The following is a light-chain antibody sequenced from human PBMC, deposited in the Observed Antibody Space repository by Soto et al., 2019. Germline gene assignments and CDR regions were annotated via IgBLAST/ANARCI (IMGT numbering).Light chain of an antibody. Sequence: DTQLTQSPSSLSTSVVGRGTLTCRASQPINKFLNWFQHKPGEAPTRLIYGASILQHGVPSRFSGSGSGTDYTLTISGLQTEDFGTYYCQQSHSVPLNFGGGNKVDIK. CDR3: QQSHSVPLN. CDR1: QPINKF. CDR2: GAS. J-gene: IGKJ4*01. V-gene: IGKV1-39*01.